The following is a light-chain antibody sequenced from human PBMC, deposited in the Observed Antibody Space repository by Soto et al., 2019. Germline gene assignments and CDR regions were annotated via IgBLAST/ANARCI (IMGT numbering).Light chain of an antibody. V-gene: IGKV1-12*01. J-gene: IGKJ5*01. CDR2: AAS. CDR1: QDISTW. Sequence: DIPMTQSPSTLSASVGDRVTITCRASQDISTWLAWYQQKPGKAPKLLIYAASNLQSGVPSRFSGSGSGTDFTLTISSLQPEDFATYYCQQANSFPITFGQGTQLVIK. CDR3: QQANSFPIT.